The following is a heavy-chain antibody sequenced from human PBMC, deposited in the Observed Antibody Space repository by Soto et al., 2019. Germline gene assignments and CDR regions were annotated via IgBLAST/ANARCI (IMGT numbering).Heavy chain of an antibody. CDR1: GFTFSSYG. Sequence: PGGSLRLSCAASGFTFSSYGMHWVRQAPGKGLEWVAVIWYDGSNKYYADSVKGRFTISRDNSKNTLYLQMNSLRAEDTAVYYCARGDSYYGMDVWGQGTTVTVSS. J-gene: IGHJ6*02. CDR2: IWYDGSNK. V-gene: IGHV3-33*01. CDR3: ARGDSYYGMDV.